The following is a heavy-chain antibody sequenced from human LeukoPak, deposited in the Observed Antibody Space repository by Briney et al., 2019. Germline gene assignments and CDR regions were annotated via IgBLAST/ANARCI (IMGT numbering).Heavy chain of an antibody. CDR2: VNHSGST. CDR3: ARGGDSSGYRN. J-gene: IGHJ4*02. CDR1: GASFSGSY. D-gene: IGHD3-22*01. V-gene: IGHV4-34*01. Sequence: SETLSLTCAVYGASFSGSYWTWIRQPPGKGLEWIGEVNHSGSTDYNPSLKSRVTMSVDTSKNHFSLVLSSVIAADTAVYYCARGGDSSGYRNWGQGSLVTVSS.